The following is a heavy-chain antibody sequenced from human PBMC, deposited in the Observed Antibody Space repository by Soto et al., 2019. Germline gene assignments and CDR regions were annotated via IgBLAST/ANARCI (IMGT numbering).Heavy chain of an antibody. Sequence: VPVKVSCKASGYTWTSYDIYWVRQATGQGLEWMGWMNPFSGNAVYTQKFQDRVTMTRDTSITTAYMEMSGLRSEDTAVYYCTRGQGNHWCQGSLVTVSS. V-gene: IGHV1-8*01. CDR3: TRGQGNH. CDR2: MNPFSGNA. J-gene: IGHJ4*02. CDR1: GYTWTSYD.